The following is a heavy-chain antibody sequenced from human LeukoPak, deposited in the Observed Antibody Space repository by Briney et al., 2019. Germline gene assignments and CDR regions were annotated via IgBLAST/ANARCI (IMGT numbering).Heavy chain of an antibody. D-gene: IGHD3-3*01. CDR1: GGSISSYY. Sequence: SETLSLTCTVSGGSISSYYWSWIRQPPGKGLEWIGYIYYSGSTNYNPSLKSRVTISVDTSKNQFSLKLSSVTAADTAVYYCATQVERITIFGVANWFDPWGQGTLVTVSS. V-gene: IGHV4-59*01. CDR3: ATQVERITIFGVANWFDP. J-gene: IGHJ5*02. CDR2: IYYSGST.